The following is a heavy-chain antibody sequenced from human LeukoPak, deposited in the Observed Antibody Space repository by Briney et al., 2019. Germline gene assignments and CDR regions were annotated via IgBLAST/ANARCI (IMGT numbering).Heavy chain of an antibody. Sequence: ASVKDSCKASGYTFTGYYMHWVRQAPGQGLEWMGWINPNSGGTNYAQKFQGRVTMTRDTSISTAYMELSRLRSDDTAVYYCARESRMVRGVIITGWFDPWGQGTLVTVSS. J-gene: IGHJ5*02. CDR2: INPNSGGT. D-gene: IGHD3-10*01. CDR3: ARESRMVRGVIITGWFDP. V-gene: IGHV1-2*02. CDR1: GYTFTGYY.